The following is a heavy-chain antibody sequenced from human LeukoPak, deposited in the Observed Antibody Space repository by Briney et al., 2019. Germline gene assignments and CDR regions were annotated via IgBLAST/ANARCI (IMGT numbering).Heavy chain of an antibody. V-gene: IGHV4-59*01. CDR2: IYYSGST. J-gene: IGHJ3*02. CDR1: GGSISSYY. Sequence: KPSETLSLTCTVSGGSISSYYWSWIRQPPGKGLEWIGYIYYSGSTNYNPSLKSRVTISVDTSKNQFSLKLGSVTAADTAVYYCARSGDEVYYAFDIWGQGTMVTVSS. D-gene: IGHD4-17*01. CDR3: ARSGDEVYYAFDI.